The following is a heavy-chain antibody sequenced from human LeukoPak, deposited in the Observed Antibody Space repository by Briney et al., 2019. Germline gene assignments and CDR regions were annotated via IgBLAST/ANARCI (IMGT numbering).Heavy chain of an antibody. J-gene: IGHJ4*02. CDR3: VKGTGYCSGGSCYSYFDY. D-gene: IGHD2-15*01. V-gene: IGHV3-23*01. CDR1: GFIFSTYA. CDR2: ISGSGGRT. Sequence: GGSLRLSCAASGFIFSTYAMSWVRQAPGKGLEWVSAISGSGGRTYYTDSVKGRFTISRDNSKNTLYLQMSSLRADDTAIYYCVKGTGYCSGGSCYSYFDYWGQGTLVTVSS.